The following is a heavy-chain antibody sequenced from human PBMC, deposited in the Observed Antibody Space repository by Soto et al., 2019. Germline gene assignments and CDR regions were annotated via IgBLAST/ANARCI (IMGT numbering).Heavy chain of an antibody. CDR1: GFSFSTYG. D-gene: IGHD4-17*01. Sequence: EMQLLDSGGGLVQPGGSLRLSCVVSGFSFSTYGVTWVRQAPGKGLEWVCGVSGGSGVTHYTDSVKGRFTISGDDSKNTVSLQMHSMRGKDTAVYYCTGGNGYGDLWGQGTLVTIS. CDR3: TGGNGYGDL. V-gene: IGHV3-23*01. CDR2: VSGGSGVT. J-gene: IGHJ5*02.